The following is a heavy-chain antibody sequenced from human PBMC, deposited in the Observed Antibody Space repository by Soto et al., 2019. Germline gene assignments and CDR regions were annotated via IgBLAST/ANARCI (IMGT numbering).Heavy chain of an antibody. CDR1: GGSISSSSYY. CDR2: IYYSGNT. D-gene: IGHD3-10*01. V-gene: IGHV4-39*01. Sequence: SETLSLTCTVSGGSISSSSYYWGWIRQPPGKGLEWIGSIYYSGNTYYNPSLKSRVTISVDTAKNQFSLKLSSVTAADTAVYYCARQYYFGSGSYYSRPFDFWGQGTLVTVSS. CDR3: ARQYYFGSGSYYSRPFDF. J-gene: IGHJ4*02.